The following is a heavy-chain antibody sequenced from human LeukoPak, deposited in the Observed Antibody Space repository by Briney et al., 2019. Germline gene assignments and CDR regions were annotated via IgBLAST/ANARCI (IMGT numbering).Heavy chain of an antibody. CDR3: ARHSGYSYGYAYYYYYMDV. V-gene: IGHV4-39*01. CDR1: RGSLSSSSYY. Sequence: LETLSLTCTVSRGSLSSSSYYWGWIRQPPGKGLEWIGSIYYSGSPYYTPSLKRRLTLSVDPSKNQFSLKLSSVTAADTAVYYCARHSGYSYGYAYYYYYMDVWGKGTTVSVSS. J-gene: IGHJ6*03. D-gene: IGHD5-18*01. CDR2: IYYSGSP.